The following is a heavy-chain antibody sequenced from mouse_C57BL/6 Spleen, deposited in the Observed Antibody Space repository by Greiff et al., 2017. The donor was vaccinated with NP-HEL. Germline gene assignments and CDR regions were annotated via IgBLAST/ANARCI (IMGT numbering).Heavy chain of an antibody. CDR3: ARSYYSNYVRRTFDY. V-gene: IGHV1-52*01. CDR2: IDPSDSET. CDR1: GYTFTSYW. Sequence: QVQLQQSGAELVRPGSSVKLSCKASGYTFTSYWMHWVKQRPIQGLEWIGNIDPSDSETHYNQKFKDKATLTVDKSSSTAYMQLSSLTSEDSAVYYCARSYYSNYVRRTFDYWGQGTTLTVSS. J-gene: IGHJ2*01. D-gene: IGHD2-5*01.